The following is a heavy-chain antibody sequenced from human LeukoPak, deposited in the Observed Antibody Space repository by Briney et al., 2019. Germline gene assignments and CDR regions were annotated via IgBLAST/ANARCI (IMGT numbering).Heavy chain of an antibody. CDR1: GGSISSSSYF. CDR3: GRQPRLYYFDY. V-gene: IGHV4-39*01. CDR2: IYYSGST. D-gene: IGHD3-16*02. J-gene: IGHJ4*02. Sequence: SETLPLTCTVSGGSISSSSYFWGWIRQPPGKGLEWIGSIYYSGSTYYNPSLKSRVTISVDTSKNQFSLKLSSVTAADTAVYYCGRQPRLYYFDYWGQGTLVTVSS.